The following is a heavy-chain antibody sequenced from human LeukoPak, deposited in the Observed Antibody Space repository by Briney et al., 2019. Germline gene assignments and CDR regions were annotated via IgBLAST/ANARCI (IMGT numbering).Heavy chain of an antibody. D-gene: IGHD3-9*01. CDR2: ISAYNGNT. J-gene: IGHJ3*02. CDR1: GYTFTSYG. Sequence: GASVKVSCKASGYTFTSYGISWVRQAPGQGLEWMGWISAYNGNTNYAQKLQGRVTMTTDTSTSTAYMELRSLRSDDTAVYYCARDQYYDILTGYPDAFDIWGQGTMVTVSS. V-gene: IGHV1-18*01. CDR3: ARDQYYDILTGYPDAFDI.